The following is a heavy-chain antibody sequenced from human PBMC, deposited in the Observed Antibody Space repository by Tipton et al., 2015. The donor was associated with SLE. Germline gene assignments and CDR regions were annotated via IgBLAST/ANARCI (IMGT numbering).Heavy chain of an antibody. Sequence: QLVQSGAEVKKPGESLRISCKASGYRFPSYLINWVRQMPGKGLEWMGIIYPSDSDTRYSPSFQGQVTISVDKSIDTAYLQWSSLRASDTAIYYCARELRSAGYSDCWGQGTLVTVSS. CDR3: ARELRSAGYSDC. J-gene: IGHJ4*02. D-gene: IGHD3-9*01. CDR2: IYPSDSDT. CDR1: GYRFPSYL. V-gene: IGHV5-51*01.